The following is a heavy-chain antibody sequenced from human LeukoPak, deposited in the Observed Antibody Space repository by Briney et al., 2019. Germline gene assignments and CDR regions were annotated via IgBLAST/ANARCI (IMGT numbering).Heavy chain of an antibody. Sequence: GGSLRLSCAASGFTFSSYGMHWVRQAPAKGLEWVAVIWYDGSNKYYADSVKGRFTISRDNSKNTLYLQMNSLRAEDTAVYYCAKDGEWFGELLTTYYYYMDVWGKGTTVTVSS. V-gene: IGHV3-33*06. D-gene: IGHD3-10*01. CDR1: GFTFSSYG. CDR3: AKDGEWFGELLTTYYYYMDV. CDR2: IWYDGSNK. J-gene: IGHJ6*03.